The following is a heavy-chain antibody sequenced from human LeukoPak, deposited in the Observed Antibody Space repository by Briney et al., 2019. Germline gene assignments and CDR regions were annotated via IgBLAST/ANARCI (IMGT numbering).Heavy chain of an antibody. D-gene: IGHD3-16*01. Sequence: GGSLRLSCAASGFTFSSYAMSWVRQAPGKGLEWVSYISGSGSNIYYADSVKGRFTISRDNAKNSLYLQMNSLRAEDTAVYYCARLYYDFVWGIFDYWGQGTLVTVSS. V-gene: IGHV3-48*03. CDR1: GFTFSSYA. J-gene: IGHJ4*02. CDR2: ISGSGSNI. CDR3: ARLYYDFVWGIFDY.